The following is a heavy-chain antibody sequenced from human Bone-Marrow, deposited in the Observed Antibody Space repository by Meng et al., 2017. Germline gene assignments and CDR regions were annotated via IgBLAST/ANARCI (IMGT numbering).Heavy chain of an antibody. CDR1: GGSFSDYY. J-gene: IGHJ4*02. D-gene: IGHD4-11*01. V-gene: IGHV4-34*01. CDR2: INHSGST. CDR3: ARGPTTMAHDFDY. Sequence: VRLQPGGAGLLNPSETLSLPCVVSGGSFSDYYWSWIRQPPGKGLEWIGEINHSGSTNYNPSLESRATISVDTSQNNLSLKLSSVTAADSAVYYCARGPTTMAHDFDYWGQGTLVTVSS.